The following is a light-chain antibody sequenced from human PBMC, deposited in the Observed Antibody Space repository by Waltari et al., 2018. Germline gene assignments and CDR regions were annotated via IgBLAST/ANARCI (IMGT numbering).Light chain of an antibody. J-gene: IGLJ2*01. CDR2: RNN. CDR3: AAWDDSLSGVA. Sequence: QSVLTQPPSASVTPGQRVTISCSGRRSNIASNYVHWYQQLPGTTPKPLIYRNNQRLSGVPYRFSGSKSGTSASLAISGLRSEDEADYYCAAWDDSLSGVALGGGTKLTVL. CDR1: RSNIASNY. V-gene: IGLV1-47*01.